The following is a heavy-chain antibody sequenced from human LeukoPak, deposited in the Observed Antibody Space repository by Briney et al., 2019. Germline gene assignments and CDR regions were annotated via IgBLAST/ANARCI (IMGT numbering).Heavy chain of an antibody. CDR2: ISSSSSYI. CDR3: ARAEGYYDSSGYYYSFDY. Sequence: GGSLRLSCAASGFTFSSYSMNWVRQAPGKGPEWVSSISSSSSYIYYADSVKGRFTISRDNAKNSLYLQMNSLRAEDTAVYYCARAEGYYDSSGYYYSFDYWGQGTLVTVSS. CDR1: GFTFSSYS. J-gene: IGHJ4*02. V-gene: IGHV3-21*01. D-gene: IGHD3-22*01.